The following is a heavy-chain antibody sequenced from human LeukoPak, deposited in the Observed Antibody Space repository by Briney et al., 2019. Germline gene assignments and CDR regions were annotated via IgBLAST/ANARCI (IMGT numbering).Heavy chain of an antibody. CDR1: GFTFSSYS. CDR2: ISSSSSTI. Sequence: GGSLRLSCAASGFTFSSYSMNWVRQAPGKGLEWVSYISSSSSTIYYADSVKGRFTISRDNAKNPLYLQMNSLRAEDTAVYYCARAVSKYSSGWPDAFDIWGQGTMVTVSS. J-gene: IGHJ3*02. D-gene: IGHD6-19*01. CDR3: ARAVSKYSSGWPDAFDI. V-gene: IGHV3-48*04.